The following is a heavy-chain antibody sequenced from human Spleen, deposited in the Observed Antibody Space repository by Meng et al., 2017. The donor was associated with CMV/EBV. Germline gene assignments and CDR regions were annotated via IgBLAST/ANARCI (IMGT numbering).Heavy chain of an antibody. CDR1: GYTLTELS. D-gene: IGHD6-19*01. CDR3: ATAPPLIAVAGEGFDY. Sequence: ASVKVSCKVSGYTLTELSMHWVRQAPGKGLEWMGGFDPEDGETIYAQKFQGRVTVTEDTSTDTAYMELSSLRSEDTAVYYCATAPPLIAVAGEGFDYWGQGTLVTV. V-gene: IGHV1-24*01. J-gene: IGHJ4*02. CDR2: FDPEDGET.